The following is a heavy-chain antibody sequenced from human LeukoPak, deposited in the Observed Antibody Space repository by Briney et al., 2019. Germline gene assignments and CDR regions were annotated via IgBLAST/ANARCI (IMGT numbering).Heavy chain of an antibody. CDR1: SDSIFTSNW. CDR2: IFHSGST. V-gene: IGHV4-4*02. Sequence: PSGTLSLTCTVSSDSIFTSNWWSWVRQPPGKGLEWIGQIFHSGSTSYSPSLKSRVTISMDKSKNQISLRLTSVTAADTAVYYCARSPTKRVPEDYWGEGTLVTVSS. D-gene: IGHD2-2*01. J-gene: IGHJ4*02. CDR3: ARSPTKRVPEDY.